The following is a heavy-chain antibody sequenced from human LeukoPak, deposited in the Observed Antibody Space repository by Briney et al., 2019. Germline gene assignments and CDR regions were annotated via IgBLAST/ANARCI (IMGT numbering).Heavy chain of an antibody. J-gene: IGHJ6*03. CDR1: GYTFTGYY. CDR2: INPNSGGT. Sequence: ASVKVSCKASGYTFTGYYMHWVRQAPGQGLEWMGWINPNSGGTNYAQKFQGRVTMTRDTSISTAYMELSRLRSDDTAVYYCARGTYDFWSGSNYYYYYYMDVWGKGTTVTVSS. D-gene: IGHD3-3*01. V-gene: IGHV1-2*02. CDR3: ARGTYDFWSGSNYYYYYYMDV.